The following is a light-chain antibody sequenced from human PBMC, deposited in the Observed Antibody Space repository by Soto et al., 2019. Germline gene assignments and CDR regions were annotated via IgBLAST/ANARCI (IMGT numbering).Light chain of an antibody. CDR1: QSVLYSSNNKNY. CDR3: QQYYSTPRT. Sequence: DIVMTQSPDSLAVSLGERATINCKSSQSVLYSSNNKNYLAWYQQKPGQPPKLLLFLASSRKSAVPDRFSGSGSGTDFTLTISSLQAEDVAVYYCQQYYSTPRTFGQGTKLEIK. CDR2: LAS. J-gene: IGKJ1*01. V-gene: IGKV4-1*01.